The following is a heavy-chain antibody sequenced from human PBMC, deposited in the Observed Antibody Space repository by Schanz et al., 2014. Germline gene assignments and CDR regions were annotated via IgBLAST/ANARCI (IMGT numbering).Heavy chain of an antibody. J-gene: IGHJ6*02. CDR1: GFSFSNYW. D-gene: IGHD3-3*01. CDR3: ARFLARYQYYGVDV. CDR2: ISNSGTTI. Sequence: EVQLVESGGGLVQPGESLRLSCAASGFSFSNYWMSWVRQAPGKGLEWVSYISNSGTTIYYADSVKGRFTISRDNGKNSLYLQMNSLRAEDTALYYCARFLARYQYYGVDVWGQGTTVIVSS. V-gene: IGHV3-48*04.